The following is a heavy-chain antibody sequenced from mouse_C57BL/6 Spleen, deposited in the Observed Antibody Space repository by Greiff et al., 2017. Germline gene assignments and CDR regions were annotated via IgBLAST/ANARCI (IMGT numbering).Heavy chain of an antibody. CDR3: AKVPLYGSSSYYFDY. CDR1: GFTFSDYG. J-gene: IGHJ2*01. V-gene: IGHV5-17*01. D-gene: IGHD1-1*01. CDR2: ISSGSSTI. Sequence: EVKLVESGGGLVKPGGSLKLSCAASGFTFSDYGMHWVRRAPEKGLEWVAYISSGSSTIYYADTVKGRFTISRDNAKNTLFLQMTSLRSEDTAMYYCAKVPLYGSSSYYFDYWGQGTTLTVSS.